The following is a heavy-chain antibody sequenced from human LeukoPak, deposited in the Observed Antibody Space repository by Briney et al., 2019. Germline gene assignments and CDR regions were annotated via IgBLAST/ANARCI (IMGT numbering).Heavy chain of an antibody. CDR1: GFTFSTYS. J-gene: IGHJ4*02. V-gene: IGHV3-23*01. CDR3: AKGSLKFDY. CDR2: ISGNGVTT. Sequence: PGGSLRLSCVASGFTFSTYSVSWVRQAPGKGLEWVSAISGNGVTTYYADSVQGRFTISRDNSKNILYLQMNSLRAEDTAVYYCAKGSLKFDYWGQGTLVTVSS.